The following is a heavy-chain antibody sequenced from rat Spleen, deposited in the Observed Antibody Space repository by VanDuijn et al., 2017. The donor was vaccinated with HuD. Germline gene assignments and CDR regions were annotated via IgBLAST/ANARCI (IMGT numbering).Heavy chain of an antibody. J-gene: IGHJ2*01. V-gene: IGHV3-1*01. D-gene: IGHD1-8*01. CDR3: ARWDFSSYPDY. CDR2: ISYSGST. Sequence: EVQLQESGPGLVKPSQSLSLTCSVTGYSITSTYWGWIRKFPGNKMEWMGYISYSGSTSYNPSLKIRISITRDTSKNQFFLQLNSVTTEDTATYYCARWDFSSYPDYWGQGVMVTVSS. CDR1: GYSITSTY.